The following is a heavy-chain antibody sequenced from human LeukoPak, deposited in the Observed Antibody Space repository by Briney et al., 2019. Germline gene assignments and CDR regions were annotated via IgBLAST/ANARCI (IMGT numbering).Heavy chain of an antibody. CDR1: GYTFTSYD. CDR2: MNPNSGNT. D-gene: IGHD6-13*01. V-gene: IGHV1-8*01. CDR3: ARGPVGQLVGYYMDV. J-gene: IGHJ6*03. Sequence: GASVKVSCKASGYTFTSYDINWVRQATGQGLEWMGWMNPNSGNTGYAQKFQGRVTMTRNTSISTAYMELSSLRSGDTAVYYCARGPVGQLVGYYMDVWGKGTTVTISS.